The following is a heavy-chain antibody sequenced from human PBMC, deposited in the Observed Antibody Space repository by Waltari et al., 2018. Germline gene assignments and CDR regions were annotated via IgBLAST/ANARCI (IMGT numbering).Heavy chain of an antibody. V-gene: IGHV3-30*02. CDR1: GFTFSSYG. J-gene: IGHJ3*02. Sequence: QVQLVESGGGVVQPGGSLRPSCAASGFTFSSYGMHWVRQAPGKGLEWVAFIRYDGSNKYYADSVKGRFTISRDNSKNTLYLQMNSLRAEDTAVYYCANPITAKYAFDIWGQGTMVTVSS. CDR3: ANPITAKYAFDI. D-gene: IGHD3-16*01. CDR2: IRYDGSNK.